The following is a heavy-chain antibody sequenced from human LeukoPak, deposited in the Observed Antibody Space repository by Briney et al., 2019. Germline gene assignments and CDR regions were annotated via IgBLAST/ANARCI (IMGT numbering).Heavy chain of an antibody. D-gene: IGHD6-19*01. CDR2: IYYNVNT. CDR3: ARNQAVAANRGASDV. J-gene: IGHJ3*01. V-gene: IGHV4-28*01. CDR1: GYSISSNNR. Sequence: SETLSLTCAVSGYSISSNNRWAWVRQPPGKGLEWIGSIYYNVNTYYNPYNPSLTSRVTMSVDTSKNQFSLKLDSVTEIDTAMYYCARNQAVAANRGASDVWGQGTMVTVSS.